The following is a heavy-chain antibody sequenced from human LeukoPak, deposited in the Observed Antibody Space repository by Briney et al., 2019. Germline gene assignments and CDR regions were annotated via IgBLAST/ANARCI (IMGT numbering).Heavy chain of an antibody. CDR2: IYYSGST. J-gene: IGHJ4*02. D-gene: IGHD1-14*01. CDR1: GGSISSSN. CDR3: AIRPGPDYFEY. Sequence: SETLSLTCTVPGGSISSSNWSWIRQPPRKGLEWIGYIYYSGSTNYNPSLKSRVTISVDTSKNQFSLKLSSVTAADTAVYYCAIRPGPDYFEYWGREAWSPSPQ. V-gene: IGHV4-59*08.